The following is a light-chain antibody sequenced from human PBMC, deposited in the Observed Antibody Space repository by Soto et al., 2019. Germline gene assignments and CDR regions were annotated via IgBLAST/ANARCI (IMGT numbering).Light chain of an antibody. CDR1: QGIRTE. CDR2: GAS. Sequence: AIQMTQSPSSLSASVGDRVTITCRASQGIRTELGWYQQKPGKAPKPLIYGASTLHGGVPSRFSGSGSGTDFTLTISSLQPDDFATYYCLQDNSYPRTVGQGTKVDIK. CDR3: LQDNSYPRT. V-gene: IGKV1-6*02. J-gene: IGKJ1*01.